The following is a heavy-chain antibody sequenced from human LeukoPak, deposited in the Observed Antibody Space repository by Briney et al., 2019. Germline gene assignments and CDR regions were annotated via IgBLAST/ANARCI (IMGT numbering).Heavy chain of an antibody. J-gene: IGHJ4*02. V-gene: IGHV3-23*01. CDR1: GFTFSSYA. D-gene: IGHD4-23*01. Sequence: GVSLRLSCAASGFTFSSYAMSWVRQAPGKGLEWVSAISGSGGSTYYADSVKGRFTISRDNSKNTLYLQMNSLRAEDTAVYYCAKEPPHIYGGNSGFDYWGQGTLVTVSS. CDR3: AKEPPHIYGGNSGFDY. CDR2: ISGSGGST.